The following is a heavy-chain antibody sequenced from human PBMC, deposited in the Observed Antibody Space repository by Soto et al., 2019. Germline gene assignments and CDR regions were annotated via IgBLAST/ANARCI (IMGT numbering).Heavy chain of an antibody. CDR2: INAANGDT. D-gene: IGHD3-3*01. V-gene: IGHV1-3*01. CDR1: GYTFPNYA. J-gene: IGHJ5*02. CDR3: ARGILEWLGPYKWFDP. Sequence: ASVKVSCRASGYTFPNYAMHWVRQAPGQRLEWMGWINAANGDTKYSQKFQGRVTITRDTSASTAYMELSSLRSEDTAVYYCARGILEWLGPYKWFDPWGQGTLVTVSS.